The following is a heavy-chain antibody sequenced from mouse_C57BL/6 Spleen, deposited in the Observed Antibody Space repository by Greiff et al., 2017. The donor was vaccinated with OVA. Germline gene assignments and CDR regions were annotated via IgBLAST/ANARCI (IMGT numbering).Heavy chain of an antibody. Sequence: EVQLQQSGPELVKPGASVKISCKASGYTFTDYYMNWVKQSHGKSLEWIGDINPNNGGTSYNQKFKGKATLTVAKSSSTAYMELRSLTAEDTAVYYCARGGLDWDVGWYIDVWGTGTTVTVSS. V-gene: IGHV1-26*01. CDR3: ARGGLDWDVGWYIDV. CDR2: INPNNGGT. CDR1: GYTFTDYY. D-gene: IGHD4-1*01. J-gene: IGHJ1*03.